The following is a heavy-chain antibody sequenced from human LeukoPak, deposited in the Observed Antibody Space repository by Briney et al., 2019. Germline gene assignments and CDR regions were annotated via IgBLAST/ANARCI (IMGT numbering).Heavy chain of an antibody. CDR3: AKSGGYGLIDC. CDR1: GGSISSNGYY. CDR2: IYYSGST. J-gene: IGHJ4*02. V-gene: IGHV4-39*01. Sequence: PSETLSLTCTVSGGSISSNGYYWAWFRQPPGKGLEWIGSIYYSGSTYYNASLQSRVTISIDTSRNQFSLRLNSVTAADTAMYYCAKSGGYGLIDCWGQGTLVTVSS. D-gene: IGHD1-26*01.